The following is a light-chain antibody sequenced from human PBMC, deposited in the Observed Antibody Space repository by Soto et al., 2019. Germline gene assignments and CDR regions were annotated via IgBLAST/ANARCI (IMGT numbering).Light chain of an antibody. Sequence: SYELTQSLSVSVALGQTAKITCGGNDIGSTNVHWYQQKPGQAPVLVIYRDAIRPSGFPERFSGSNSGNTATLTIGRAQAGDEAHYYCQVWHSSTVVFGGGTKVTVL. CDR1: DIGSTN. V-gene: IGLV3-9*01. CDR2: RDA. J-gene: IGLJ2*01. CDR3: QVWHSSTVV.